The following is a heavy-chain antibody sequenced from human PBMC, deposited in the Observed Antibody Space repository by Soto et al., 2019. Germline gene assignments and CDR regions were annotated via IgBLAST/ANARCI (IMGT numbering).Heavy chain of an antibody. V-gene: IGHV3-53*01. CDR3: ARGPNSDC. CDR2: IYSGGNP. CDR1: GFSVGGNY. D-gene: IGHD2-21*01. Sequence: EERLVQSGGGLVQPGGSLRLSCAASGFSVGGNYMSWVRQAPGKGLELVSLIYSGGNPFYADSMKGRFTLSRDNSNNMLYLQMDSLRAEDTAVYDCARGPNSDCWGQGTLVIVSP. J-gene: IGHJ4*02.